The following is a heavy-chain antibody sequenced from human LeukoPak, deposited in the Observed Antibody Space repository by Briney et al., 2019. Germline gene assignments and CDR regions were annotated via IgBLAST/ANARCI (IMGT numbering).Heavy chain of an antibody. CDR1: GYTLTELS. CDR2: ISYDGSNK. J-gene: IGHJ4*02. Sequence: GASVKVSCKVSGYTLTELSMHWVRQAPGKGLEWVAVISYDGSNKYYADSVKGRFTISRDNSKNTLYLQMNSLRAKDTAVYYCAREHTYYFDYWGQGTLVTVSS. D-gene: IGHD5-18*01. CDR3: AREHTYYFDY. V-gene: IGHV3-30-3*01.